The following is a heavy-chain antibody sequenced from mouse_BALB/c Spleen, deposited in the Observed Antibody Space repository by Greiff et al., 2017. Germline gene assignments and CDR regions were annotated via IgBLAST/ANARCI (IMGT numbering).Heavy chain of an antibody. Sequence: QVQLQQPGAELVKPGASVKLSCKASGYTFTSYTMHWVKQRPGQGLEWIGYINPSSGYTNYNQKFKDKATLTADKSSSTAYMQLSSLTSEDSAVYYCAKWLRRDYFDYWGQGTTLTVSS. D-gene: IGHD2-2*01. CDR2: INPSSGYT. CDR1: GYTFTSYT. V-gene: IGHV1S26*01. CDR3: AKWLRRDYFDY. J-gene: IGHJ2*01.